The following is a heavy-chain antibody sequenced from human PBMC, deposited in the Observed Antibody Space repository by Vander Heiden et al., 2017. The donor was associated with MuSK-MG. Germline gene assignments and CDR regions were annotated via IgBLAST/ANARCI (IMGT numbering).Heavy chain of an antibody. D-gene: IGHD3-3*01. J-gene: IGHJ4*02. CDR3: ARDPIYDFWSGYFDY. Sequence: QVQLVESGGGVVQPGRSLRLSRAASGSTFSGYAMHWVRQAPGKGLEWVAVISYDGSNKYYADSVKGRFTISRDNSKNTLYLQMNSLRAEDTAVYYCARDPIYDFWSGYFDYWGQGTLVTVSS. V-gene: IGHV3-30-3*01. CDR1: GSTFSGYA. CDR2: ISYDGSNK.